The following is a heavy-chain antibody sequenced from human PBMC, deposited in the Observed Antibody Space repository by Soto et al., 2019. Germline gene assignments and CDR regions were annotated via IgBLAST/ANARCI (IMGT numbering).Heavy chain of an antibody. J-gene: IGHJ5*02. V-gene: IGHV3-20*01. D-gene: IGHD2-2*01. CDR3: PRDRSSTNWFDP. Sequence: EVQLVESGGGVVRPGGSLRLSCAASGFTFDDYGMSWVRQAPGKGLEWVSGINWNGGSTGYADSVKGRFTISRDNAKNSLYLHMNSLRAEDTALYHCPRDRSSTNWFDPWGQGTLVTVSS. CDR2: INWNGGST. CDR1: GFTFDDYG.